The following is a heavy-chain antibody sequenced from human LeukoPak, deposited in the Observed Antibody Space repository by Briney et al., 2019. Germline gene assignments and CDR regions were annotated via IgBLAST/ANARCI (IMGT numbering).Heavy chain of an antibody. CDR2: IYSGGTI. D-gene: IGHD2-21*02. CDR1: GFTVNNNY. Sequence: GGSLRLSCAASGFTVNNNYMIWVRQAPGKGLEWVSLIYSGGTIYYADSVKGRFTISRDNSKNTLYLQMNSLRAEDTAVYYCARVEGDYYYYYYMDVWGKGTTVTVSS. CDR3: ARVEGDYYYYYYMDV. J-gene: IGHJ6*03. V-gene: IGHV3-53*01.